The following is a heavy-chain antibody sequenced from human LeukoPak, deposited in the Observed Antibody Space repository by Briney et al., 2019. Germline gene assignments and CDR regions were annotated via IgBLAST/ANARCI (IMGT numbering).Heavy chain of an antibody. V-gene: IGHV1-18*01. Sequence: GASVKVSCKASGYTFTSYGISWVRQAPGQGLEWMVGISAYNGNTNSAQKLQGRVTMTTDTSTSTAYMELRSLRSDDTAVYYCARVVTMIVVVPRQDAFDIWGQGTMVTVSS. CDR2: ISAYNGNT. CDR3: ARVVTMIVVVPRQDAFDI. CDR1: GYTFTSYG. D-gene: IGHD3-22*01. J-gene: IGHJ3*02.